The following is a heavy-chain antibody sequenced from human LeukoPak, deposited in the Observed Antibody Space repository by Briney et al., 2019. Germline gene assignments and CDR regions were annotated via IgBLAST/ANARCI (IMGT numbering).Heavy chain of an antibody. CDR2: ISYDGSNK. CDR1: GFTFSSYG. Sequence: GGSLRLSCAASGFTFSSYGMHWVRQAPGKGLEWVAVISYDGSNKYYADSVKGRFTISRDNSKNTLYLQMNSLRAEDTAVYYCAKELDDCYFDLWGRGTLVTVSS. V-gene: IGHV3-30*18. D-gene: IGHD3-3*02. J-gene: IGHJ2*01. CDR3: AKELDDCYFDL.